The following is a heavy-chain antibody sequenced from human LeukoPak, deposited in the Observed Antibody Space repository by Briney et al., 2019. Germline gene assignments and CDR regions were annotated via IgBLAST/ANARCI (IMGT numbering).Heavy chain of an antibody. CDR1: GFTFSSYW. J-gene: IGHJ4*02. D-gene: IGHD3-22*01. CDR2: IKQDGSEK. V-gene: IGHV3-7*01. CDR3: AKVLVWDSSGPNPFDY. Sequence: GGSLRLSCAASGFTFSSYWMSWVRQAPGKELEWVANIKQDGSEKYYVDSVKGRFTISRDNAKNSLYLQMNSLRAEDTAVYYCAKVLVWDSSGPNPFDYWGQGTLVTVSS.